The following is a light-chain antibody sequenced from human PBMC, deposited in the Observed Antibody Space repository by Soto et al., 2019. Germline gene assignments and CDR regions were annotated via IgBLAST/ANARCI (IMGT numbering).Light chain of an antibody. V-gene: IGLV2-14*01. Sequence: QSALTQPASVSGSPGQSITISCTGTSSNVGGYKYVSWYQQHPDKAPKLIMFEVSNRPSGISSRFSGSKSGNTASLTISGLQAEYEADYYCASYTSSSTSVIFGRGTKVTVL. J-gene: IGLJ2*01. CDR1: SSNVGGYKY. CDR3: ASYTSSSTSVI. CDR2: EVS.